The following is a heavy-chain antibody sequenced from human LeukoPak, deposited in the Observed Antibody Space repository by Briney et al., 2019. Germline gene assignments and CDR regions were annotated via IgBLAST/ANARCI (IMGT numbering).Heavy chain of an antibody. J-gene: IGHJ1*01. CDR2: INSKIDGGTT. D-gene: IGHD6-13*01. CDR3: STLRGSTSQYFQH. CDR1: GFTFINAW. Sequence: GRSLRLSCAASGFTFINAWMSWVRQAPGKGLEWVGRINSKIDGGTTDYAAPMKGRFTISRDDSKDTLYLQTDSLKTEDTAVYYCSTLRGSTSQYFQHWGQGTLVTVSS. V-gene: IGHV3-15*01.